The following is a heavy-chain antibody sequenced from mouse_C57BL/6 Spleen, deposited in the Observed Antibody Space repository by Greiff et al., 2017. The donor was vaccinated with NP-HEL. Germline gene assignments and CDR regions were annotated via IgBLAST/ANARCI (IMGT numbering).Heavy chain of an antibody. J-gene: IGHJ3*01. D-gene: IGHD2-3*01. V-gene: IGHV1-64*01. CDR1: GYTFTSYW. Sequence: QVQLQQPGAELVKPGASVKLSCKASGYTFTSYWMHWVKQRPGQGLEWIGMIHPNSGSTNYNEKFKSKATLTVDKSSSTAYIQLSSLTSEDSAVYYCARGGYSWFAYWGQGTLVTVSA. CDR3: ARGGYSWFAY. CDR2: IHPNSGST.